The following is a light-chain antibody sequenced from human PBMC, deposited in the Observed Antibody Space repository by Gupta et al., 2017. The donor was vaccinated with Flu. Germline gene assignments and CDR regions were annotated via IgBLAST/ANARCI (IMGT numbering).Light chain of an antibody. CDR2: DDS. CDR1: KMGSKS. J-gene: IGLJ1*01. CDR3: QVWDSSSDHRV. V-gene: IGLV3-21*03. Sequence: GKTARITCGGNKMGSKSGNVYSRRPGQDPGRVVYDDSDRTSGIPERFSGSKFGNTATLKISRVEAGEEADYCCQVWDSSSDHRVFGTGTKVTVL.